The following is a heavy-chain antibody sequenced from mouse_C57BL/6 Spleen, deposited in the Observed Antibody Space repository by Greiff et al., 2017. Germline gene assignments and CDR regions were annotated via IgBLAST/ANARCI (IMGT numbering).Heavy chain of an antibody. V-gene: IGHV1-15*01. CDR1: GYTFTDYE. D-gene: IGHD1-1*01. Sequence: QVQLQQSGAELVRPGASVTLSCKASGYTFTDYEMHWVKQTPVHGLEWIGAIDPETGGTAYNQKFTGKAILTADKSSSTAYMELRSLTSEDSAGYYGTRVRYGSSYGFDYWGQGTLVTVSA. J-gene: IGHJ3*01. CDR3: TRVRYGSSYGFDY. CDR2: IDPETGGT.